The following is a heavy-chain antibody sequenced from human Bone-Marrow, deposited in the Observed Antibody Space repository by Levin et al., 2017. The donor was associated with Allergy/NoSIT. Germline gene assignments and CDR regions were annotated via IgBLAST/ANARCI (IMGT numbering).Heavy chain of an antibody. CDR3: AKVGSSGRTTFFDF. Sequence: GSLRLSCTVSGGSIGNYNWWSWVRQAPGKGLEWIGDIYNVGGANYNPSLKSRVTIAVDKSNNQLSLNLSSVTAADTAVYFCAKVGSSGRTTFFDFWGPGTLVIVSS. D-gene: IGHD1/OR15-1a*01. CDR2: IYNVGGA. CDR1: GGSIGNYNW. J-gene: IGHJ4*02. V-gene: IGHV4-4*01.